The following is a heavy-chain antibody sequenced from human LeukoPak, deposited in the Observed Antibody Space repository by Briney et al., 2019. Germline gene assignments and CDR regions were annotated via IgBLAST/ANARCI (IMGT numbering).Heavy chain of an antibody. J-gene: IGHJ6*03. CDR1: GGSISSSSYY. V-gene: IGHV4-39*07. Sequence: PSETLSLTCTVSGGSISSSSYYWGWIRQPPGKGLEWIGSIYYSGSTYYNPSLKSRVTISVDTSKNQFSLKLSSVTAADTAVYYCARNNLGTHYYYYMDVWGKGTTVTVSS. D-gene: IGHD1/OR15-1a*01. CDR2: IYYSGST. CDR3: ARNNLGTHYYYYMDV.